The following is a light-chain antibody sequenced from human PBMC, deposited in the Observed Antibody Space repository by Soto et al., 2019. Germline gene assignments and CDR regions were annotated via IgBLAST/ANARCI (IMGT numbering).Light chain of an antibody. CDR1: SNYIGPYNY. CDR2: DVD. Sequence: QSALTQPRSVSGSPGQSVAISCTGISNYIGPYNYVSWYQQHPGKAPKLIIYDVDKRPSGVPYRFSGSKSGDTASLTISGRQPDDEADYYCCSYADTYVELGGGTKVTVL. CDR3: CSYADTYVE. V-gene: IGLV2-11*01. J-gene: IGLJ2*01.